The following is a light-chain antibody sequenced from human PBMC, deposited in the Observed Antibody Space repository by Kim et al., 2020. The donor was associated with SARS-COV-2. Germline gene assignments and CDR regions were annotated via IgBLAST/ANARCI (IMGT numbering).Light chain of an antibody. CDR2: GKN. J-gene: IGLJ2*01. Sequence: SSELTQDPAVSVALGQTVRITCQGDSLRSYYASWYQQKPGQAPVLVIYGKNNRPSGFPDRFSGSSSGNTASLTITGAQAEDEADYYCNSRDSSGNHPVVF. V-gene: IGLV3-19*01. CDR3: NSRDSSGNHPVV. CDR1: SLRSYY.